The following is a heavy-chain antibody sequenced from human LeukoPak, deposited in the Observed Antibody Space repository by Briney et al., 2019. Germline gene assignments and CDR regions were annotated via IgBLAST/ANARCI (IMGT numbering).Heavy chain of an antibody. Sequence: GGSLRLSYAASGFTFDDYAMHWVRQAPGKGLEWVSGISWNSGSIGYADSVKGRFTISRDNAKNSLYLQMNSLRAEDMALYYCAKARYCSSTSCYWDYWGQGTLVTVSS. D-gene: IGHD2-2*01. CDR1: GFTFDDYA. CDR3: AKARYCSSTSCYWDY. V-gene: IGHV3-9*03. CDR2: ISWNSGSI. J-gene: IGHJ4*02.